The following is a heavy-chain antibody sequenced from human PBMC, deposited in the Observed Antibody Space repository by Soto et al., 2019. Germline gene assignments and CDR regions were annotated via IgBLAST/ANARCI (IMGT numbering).Heavy chain of an antibody. CDR2: ISSYNGNT. CDR1: GYTFTSYG. Sequence: QVQLVQSGAEVKKPGASVKVSCKASGYTFTSYGISWVRQAPGQGLEWLGWISSYNGNTNYAQKLQGRVTMTTDTSTSTAYMELRSRRSDGTAVYYCARGILIQPVDAALGYYYYGMDVWGQGTTVTVSS. J-gene: IGHJ6*02. V-gene: IGHV1-18*01. CDR3: ARGILIQPVDAALGYYYYGMDV. D-gene: IGHD5-18*01.